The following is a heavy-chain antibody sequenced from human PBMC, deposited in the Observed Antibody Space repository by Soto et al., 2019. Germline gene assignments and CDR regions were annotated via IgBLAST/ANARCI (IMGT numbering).Heavy chain of an antibody. Sequence: QVQLVQSGAEVKKPGSSVKVSCKASGGTFSSYAISWVRQPPGQGLEWMGGIIPIFGTANYAQKFQSRVTITADESTSTAYMELSSLRCEDTALYYCARDRGCTGGSCYFYYFQHWGQGTLVTVSS. CDR3: ARDRGCTGGSCYFYYFQH. J-gene: IGHJ1*01. D-gene: IGHD2-15*01. CDR1: GGTFSSYA. V-gene: IGHV1-69*01. CDR2: IIPIFGTA.